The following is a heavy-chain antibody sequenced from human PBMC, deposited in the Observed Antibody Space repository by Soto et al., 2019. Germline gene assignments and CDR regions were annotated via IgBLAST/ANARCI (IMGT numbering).Heavy chain of an antibody. CDR1: GFTFSDYY. Sequence: PGGSLRLSCAASGFTFSDYYMSWIRQAPGKGLEWVSYISSSSSYTNYADSVKGRFTISRDNAKNSLYLQMNSLRAEDTAVYYCASVLAYYYDSSGYYLRDPGYYFDYWGQGTLVTV. CDR2: ISSSSSYT. D-gene: IGHD3-22*01. J-gene: IGHJ4*02. CDR3: ASVLAYYYDSSGYYLRDPGYYFDY. V-gene: IGHV3-11*06.